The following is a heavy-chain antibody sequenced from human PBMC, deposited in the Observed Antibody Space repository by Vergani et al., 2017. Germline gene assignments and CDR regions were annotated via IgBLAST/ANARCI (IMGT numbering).Heavy chain of an antibody. CDR1: GFTFSSYA. CDR3: AREIRGWFDP. Sequence: VQLVESGGGLVKPGGSLRLSCAASGFTFSSYAMHWVRQAPGKGLEWVAVISYDGSNKYYADSVKGRFTISRDNSKNTLYLQMNSLRAEDTAVYYCAREIRGWFDPWGQGTLVTVSS. J-gene: IGHJ5*02. CDR2: ISYDGSNK. V-gene: IGHV3-30-3*01.